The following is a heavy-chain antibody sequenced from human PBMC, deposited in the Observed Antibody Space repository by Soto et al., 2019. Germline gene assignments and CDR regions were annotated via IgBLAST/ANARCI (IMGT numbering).Heavy chain of an antibody. J-gene: IGHJ4*02. CDR1: GFTFSGYS. CDR2: INKNGDDT. V-gene: IGHV3-64*01. Sequence: GGSLRLSCVASGFTFSGYSMHWVRQAPGRRLEYVSAINKNGDDTFYAQSVEGRFTISRDNSNRTVYLQMGSLRAEDMAVYYCARVGINNFFDRWGQGTLVTVSS. CDR3: ARVGINNFFDR. D-gene: IGHD3-3*02.